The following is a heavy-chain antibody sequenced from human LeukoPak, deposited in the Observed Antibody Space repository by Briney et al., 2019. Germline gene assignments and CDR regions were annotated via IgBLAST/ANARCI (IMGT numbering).Heavy chain of an antibody. Sequence: GGSLRLSCAASGFTFSAFAMGWVRQVPEKGLEWVSYISGGGTTYYRDSVKGRFTISRDNSRNTLYLQMNSLRDEDTALYYCAKSFRCTSLDYWGQGTLVTVSS. J-gene: IGHJ4*02. CDR1: GFTFSAFA. D-gene: IGHD2-2*01. CDR3: AKSFRCTSLDY. CDR2: ISGGGTT. V-gene: IGHV3-23*01.